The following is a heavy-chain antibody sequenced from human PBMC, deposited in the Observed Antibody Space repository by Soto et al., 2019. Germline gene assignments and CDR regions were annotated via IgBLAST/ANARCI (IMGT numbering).Heavy chain of an antibody. CDR1: GYTFTSYA. Sequence: QVQLVQSGAEVKKPGASVKVSCKASGYTFTSYAMHWVRQAPGQRLEWMGWINAGNGNTKYSQKFQGRVTITRDTSASTAYEELGSLRAEDTGVYYCAGFPVTTAAFDYWGQGTLVTVSS. CDR3: AGFPVTTAAFDY. J-gene: IGHJ4*02. D-gene: IGHD4-17*01. CDR2: INAGNGNT. V-gene: IGHV1-3*01.